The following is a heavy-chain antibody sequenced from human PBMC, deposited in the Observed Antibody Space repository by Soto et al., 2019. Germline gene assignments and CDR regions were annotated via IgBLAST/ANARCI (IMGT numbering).Heavy chain of an antibody. J-gene: IGHJ3*01. CDR2: LNPDTGNT. Sequence: VQSGAELKEAGASVNISCTASVFTFSDNLINWVRQVPGQGLEWMGWLNPDTGNTRYSETFQGRVTISRHPSASIAYLELSGLENEDTALYFCARDIQSVGPRANDAFDVWGQGTMITVSS. D-gene: IGHD5-18*01. V-gene: IGHV1-3*01. CDR3: ARDIQSVGPRANDAFDV. CDR1: VFTFSDNL.